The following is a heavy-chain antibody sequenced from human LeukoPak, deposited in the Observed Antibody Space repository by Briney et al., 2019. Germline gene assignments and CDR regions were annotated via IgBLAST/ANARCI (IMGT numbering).Heavy chain of an antibody. Sequence: SETLSLTCTVSGGSISSYYWSWIRQPPGKGLEWIGYIYYSGSTNYNPSLKSRVTISVGTSKNQFSLKLSSVTAADTAVYYWARGTWFGEFTNTPGYYYYGMDVWGQGTTVTVSS. J-gene: IGHJ6*02. V-gene: IGHV4-59*12. CDR3: ARGTWFGEFTNTPGYYYYGMDV. CDR1: GGSISSYY. D-gene: IGHD3-10*01. CDR2: IYYSGST.